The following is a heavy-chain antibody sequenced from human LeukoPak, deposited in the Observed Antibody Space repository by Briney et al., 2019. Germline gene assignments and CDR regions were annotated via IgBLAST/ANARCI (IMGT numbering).Heavy chain of an antibody. CDR3: ARDEKDGPLWY. V-gene: IGHV3-21*01. CDR1: GFTFSSYW. D-gene: IGHD2-15*01. Sequence: GGSLRLSCAASGFTFSSYWMHWVRQAPGKGLEWVSSISSSSSYIYYADSVKGRFTISRDNARNFVYLQLNSLRAEDTAIYYCARDEKDGPLWYWGQGILVFVSS. J-gene: IGHJ4*02. CDR2: ISSSSSYI.